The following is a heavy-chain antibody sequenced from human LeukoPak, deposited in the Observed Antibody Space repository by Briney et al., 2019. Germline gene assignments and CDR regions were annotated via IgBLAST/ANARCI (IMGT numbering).Heavy chain of an antibody. J-gene: IGHJ5*02. CDR1: RFTFSSYG. D-gene: IGHD6-19*01. CDR3: AKDPWSSGPQGWFDP. Sequence: GGSLRLSCAASRFTFSSYGMHWVRQAPGKGLEWVSAISGSGGSTYYADSVKGRFTISRDNSKNTLYLQMNSLRAEDTAVYYCAKDPWSSGPQGWFDPWGQGTLVTVSS. CDR2: ISGSGGST. V-gene: IGHV3-23*01.